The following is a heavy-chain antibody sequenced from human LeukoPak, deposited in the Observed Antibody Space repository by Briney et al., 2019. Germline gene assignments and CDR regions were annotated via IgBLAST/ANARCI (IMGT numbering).Heavy chain of an antibody. V-gene: IGHV3-66*01. Sequence: GGSLRLSCAASGFTVSSNYMSWVRQAPGKGLELVSVIYSGGSTYYADSVKGRFTISRDNSKNTLYLQMNSLRAEDTAVYYCARKSSGYYAVFDYWGQGTLVTVSS. J-gene: IGHJ4*02. CDR3: ARKSSGYYAVFDY. CDR1: GFTVSSNY. D-gene: IGHD3-22*01. CDR2: IYSGGST.